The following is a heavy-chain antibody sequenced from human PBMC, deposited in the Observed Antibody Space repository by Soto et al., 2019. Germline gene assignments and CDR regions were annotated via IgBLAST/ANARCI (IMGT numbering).Heavy chain of an antibody. Sequence: GASVKVSCKASGYTFTSYGLSWVRQAPGQGLEWMGWISAYNGNTKYAQKVQDRVTMTTDTPTNTAYMELRRLRSDDTAVYYCVREEEVLRGVVSLDYWGQGTLVTVSS. CDR2: ISAYNGNT. D-gene: IGHD3-10*01. V-gene: IGHV1-18*01. CDR3: VREEEVLRGVVSLDY. CDR1: GYTFTSYG. J-gene: IGHJ4*02.